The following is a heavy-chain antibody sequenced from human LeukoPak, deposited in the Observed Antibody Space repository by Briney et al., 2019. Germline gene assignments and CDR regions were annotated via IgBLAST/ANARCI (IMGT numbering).Heavy chain of an antibody. V-gene: IGHV3-30-3*01. CDR3: ARVRSIAAAGGRYFDY. J-gene: IGHJ4*02. D-gene: IGHD6-13*01. CDR1: GFTFSSYA. CDR2: ISYDGSNK. Sequence: GGSLRLSCAASGFTFSSYAMHWVRQAPGKGLEWVAVISYDGSNKYYADSVKGRFTISRDNAKNSLYLQMNSLRAEDTAVYYCARVRSIAAAGGRYFDYWGQGTLVTVSS.